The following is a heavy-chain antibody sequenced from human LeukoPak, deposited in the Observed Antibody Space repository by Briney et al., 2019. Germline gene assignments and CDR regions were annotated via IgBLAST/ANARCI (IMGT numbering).Heavy chain of an antibody. Sequence: GGSLRLSCAASGFTFSSYTMNWVRQALGQALEWVSTISDPHSGSQTHYADSVKGRFTISRDDSQNTVYLQMDSLRAEDTAVYYSTTRLQHHFDYWGQGTQVTVSS. V-gene: IGHV3-23*01. CDR2: ISDPHSGSQT. D-gene: IGHD2-15*01. CDR3: TTRLQHHFDY. CDR1: GFTFSSYT. J-gene: IGHJ4*02.